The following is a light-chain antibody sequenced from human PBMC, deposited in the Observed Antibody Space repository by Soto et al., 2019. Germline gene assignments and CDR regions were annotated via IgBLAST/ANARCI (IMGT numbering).Light chain of an antibody. Sequence: IILTQSPYTVSLSPGERATLSCRASQTVSSNYLAWCQQKPGQPPRLLIYGASSRATGIPDRFSGSGSGTDFTLTISRLEPEDFAVYYCQQYGSSPLTFGGGTKVDIK. J-gene: IGKJ4*01. V-gene: IGKV3-20*01. CDR3: QQYGSSPLT. CDR2: GAS. CDR1: QTVSSNY.